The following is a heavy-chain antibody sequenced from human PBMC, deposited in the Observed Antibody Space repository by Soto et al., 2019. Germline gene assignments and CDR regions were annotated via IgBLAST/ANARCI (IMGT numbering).Heavy chain of an antibody. J-gene: IGHJ5*02. D-gene: IGHD1-20*01. CDR1: GGSISSGDYY. CDR2: IYYSGST. V-gene: IGHV4-30-4*01. CDR3: ASASRYNWNNVPWFDP. Sequence: SETLSLTCTVSGGSISSGDYYWSWIRQPPGKGLEWIGYIYYSGSTYYNPSLKSRVTISVDTSKNQFSLKLSSVTAADTAVYYCASASRYNWNNVPWFDPWGQGTLVTVSS.